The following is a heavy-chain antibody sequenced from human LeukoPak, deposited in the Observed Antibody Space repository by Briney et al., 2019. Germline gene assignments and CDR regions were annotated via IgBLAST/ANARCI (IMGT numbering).Heavy chain of an antibody. D-gene: IGHD3-10*01. J-gene: IGHJ4*02. CDR1: GFIFTNYF. CDR3: ARFYGAGGNHRYYFGS. Sequence: GGSLRLSCAASGFIFTNYFMSWVRQAPGKGLEWVASIKHDGSEKFYVDSVRGRFTISRDNTMNSLYLQMNSLRVEDTAVYYCARFYGAGGNHRYYFGSWGQGILVTVSS. V-gene: IGHV3-7*01. CDR2: IKHDGSEK.